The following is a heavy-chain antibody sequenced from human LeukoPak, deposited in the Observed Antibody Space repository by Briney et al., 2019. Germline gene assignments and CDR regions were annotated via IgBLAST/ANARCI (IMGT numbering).Heavy chain of an antibody. CDR2: INPKRGVT. V-gene: IGHV1-2*02. D-gene: IGHD4-17*01. CDR1: GYTFTDCY. J-gene: IGHJ3*01. Sequence: ASVKVSCKTSGYTFTDCYIHWLRQAPGQGLEWMGWINPKRGVTTYSQKFQGRVTMTRDTSITTAYMELSRLRSDDTSIYYCARERNSGDYGNAFDVWGQGTKVTVS. CDR3: ARERNSGDYGNAFDV.